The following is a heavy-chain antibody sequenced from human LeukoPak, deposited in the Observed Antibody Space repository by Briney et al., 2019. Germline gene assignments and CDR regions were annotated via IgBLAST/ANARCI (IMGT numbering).Heavy chain of an antibody. V-gene: IGHV4-59*01. J-gene: IGHJ4*02. Sequence: SETLSLTCTVSGGSISSYYWSWIRQPPGKGLEWIGYIYYSGSTNYNPSLKSRVTISVDTSKNQFSLKLSSVTAADTAVYYCARLVRGFTYGFDTGFDYWGQGTLVTGSS. CDR3: ARLVRGFTYGFDTGFDY. CDR2: IYYSGST. CDR1: GGSISSYY. D-gene: IGHD5-18*01.